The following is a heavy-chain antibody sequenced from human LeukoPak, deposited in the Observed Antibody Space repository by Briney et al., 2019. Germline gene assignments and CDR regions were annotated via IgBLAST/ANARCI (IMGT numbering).Heavy chain of an antibody. D-gene: IGHD3-10*01. CDR3: AKGGRVGGGITMIRGVRNFYYYMDV. CDR1: GFTFSSYE. V-gene: IGHV3-23*01. J-gene: IGHJ6*03. Sequence: GGSLRLSCAASGFTFSSYEMNWVRQAPGKGLEWVSSISDSGSSTYYADSVKGRFTISRDNSKNTLYLQMNSLRAEDTAVYYCAKGGRVGGGITMIRGVRNFYYYMDVWGKGTTVIISS. CDR2: ISDSGSST.